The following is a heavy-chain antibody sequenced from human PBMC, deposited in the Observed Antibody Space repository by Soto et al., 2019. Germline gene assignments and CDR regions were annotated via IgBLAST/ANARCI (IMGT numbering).Heavy chain of an antibody. J-gene: IGHJ6*02. CDR1: GFTFSNAW. D-gene: IGHD5-18*01. V-gene: IGHV3-15*07. Sequence: EVQLVESGGGLVKPGGSLRLSCAASGFTFSNAWMNWVRQAPGKGLEWVGRIKSKTDGGTTDYAAPVKGRFTISRDDSKNTLYLQMNSLKTEDTAVYYCTTALSGSYGYNGMDVWGQGTPVTVSS. CDR3: TTALSGSYGYNGMDV. CDR2: IKSKTDGGTT.